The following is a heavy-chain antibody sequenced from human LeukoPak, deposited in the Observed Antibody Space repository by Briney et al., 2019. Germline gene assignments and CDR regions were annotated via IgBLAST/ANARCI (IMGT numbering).Heavy chain of an antibody. Sequence: PGGSLRLSCAASGFTFWNYAMAWVRQAPGKGLEWVAIISTGGGSASYADSLKGRFTIARDFPSSTLYLQLSSLRVEDTAVYYCARQGSNFGSGWDHYFDWWGQGTLVTVSS. J-gene: IGHJ4*02. D-gene: IGHD3-10*01. CDR2: ISTGGGSA. CDR3: ARQGSNFGSGWDHYFDW. CDR1: GFTFWNYA. V-gene: IGHV3-23*01.